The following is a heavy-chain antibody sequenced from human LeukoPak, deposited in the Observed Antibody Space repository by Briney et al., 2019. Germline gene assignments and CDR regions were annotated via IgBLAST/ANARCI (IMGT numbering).Heavy chain of an antibody. Sequence: PSETLSLTCTVSGGSISNYYWSWIRRPPGKGLEGIGYIYYSGSTNYNPSLKSRLTISVDTSKNQFSLKLTSVTAADTAVYYCARVHRYCSGGRCYLLDYWGQGTLVTVSS. V-gene: IGHV4-59*01. CDR3: ARVHRYCSGGRCYLLDY. D-gene: IGHD2-15*01. CDR1: GGSISNYY. CDR2: IYYSGST. J-gene: IGHJ4*02.